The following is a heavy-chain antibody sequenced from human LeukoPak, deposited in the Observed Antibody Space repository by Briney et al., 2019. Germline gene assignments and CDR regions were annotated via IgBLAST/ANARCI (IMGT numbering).Heavy chain of an antibody. D-gene: IGHD3-22*01. CDR2: IKSKSDGGTT. V-gene: IGHV3-15*01. CDR1: GFTFRNAW. Sequence: GGSLRLSCAVSGFTFRNAWMSWVRQAPGKGLEWVGRIKSKSDGGTTDYAAPVKGRFTISRDDSKNTLSLQMNSLKTEDTAVYYCTTDHSTYYDSSGTGSYHWGQGTLVTVSS. CDR3: TTDHSTYYDSSGTGSYH. J-gene: IGHJ5*02.